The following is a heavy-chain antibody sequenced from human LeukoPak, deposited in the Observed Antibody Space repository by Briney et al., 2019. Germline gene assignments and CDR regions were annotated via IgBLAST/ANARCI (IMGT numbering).Heavy chain of an antibody. D-gene: IGHD3-22*01. CDR3: ARHQRSYYDISGYYFDY. J-gene: IGHJ4*02. CDR1: GYTFTAYF. V-gene: IGHV1-69*13. Sequence: SVTVSCKASGYTFTAYFLHWVRQAPGQGLEWMGGIIPIFGTANYAQKFQGRVTITADESTSTAYMELSSLRSEDTAVYYCARHQRSYYDISGYYFDYWGQGTLVTVSS. CDR2: IIPIFGTA.